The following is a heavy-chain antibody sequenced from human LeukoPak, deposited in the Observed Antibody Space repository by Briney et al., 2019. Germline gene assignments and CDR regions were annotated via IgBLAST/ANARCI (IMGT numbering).Heavy chain of an antibody. J-gene: IGHJ6*02. D-gene: IGHD3-10*01. CDR2: IYYSGST. Sequence: PSETLSLTCTVSGGSLSSSSYYWGWIRQPPGKGLEWIGRIYYSGSTYYNPSLKSRVTISVDTSKNQFSLKLSSVTAADTAVYYCAREKGGSGSHATDYYYYGMDVWGQGTTVTVSS. CDR3: AREKGGSGSHATDYYYYGMDV. CDR1: GGSLSSSSYY. V-gene: IGHV4-39*07.